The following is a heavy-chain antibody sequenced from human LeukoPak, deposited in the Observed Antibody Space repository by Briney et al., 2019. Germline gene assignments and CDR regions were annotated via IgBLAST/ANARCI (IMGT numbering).Heavy chain of an antibody. CDR3: ASLTYSYGADFYYYMDV. CDR1: GYTFTNYG. Sequence: ASVKVSCKASGYTFTNYGISWVRQAPGQGLEWMGWIRVYNGHANYAQKFQGRVTMTTDTSTSTASMDLRSLRSDDTAVYYCASLTYSYGADFYYYMDVWGKGTTVTVSS. J-gene: IGHJ6*03. D-gene: IGHD5-18*01. V-gene: IGHV1-18*01. CDR2: IRVYNGHA.